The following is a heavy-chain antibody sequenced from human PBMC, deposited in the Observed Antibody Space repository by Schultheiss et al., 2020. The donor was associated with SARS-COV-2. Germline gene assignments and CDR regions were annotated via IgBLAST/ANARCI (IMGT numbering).Heavy chain of an antibody. V-gene: IGHV4-4*07. CDR1: GGSISSYY. J-gene: IGHJ4*02. D-gene: IGHD7-27*01. Sequence: SETLSLTYTVSGGSISSYYWSWIRQPAGKGLEWIGRIYTSGSTNYNPSLKSRVTISVDTSKNQFSLKLTSVTATDTAMYYCARLDSDWGYIDYWGLGTLVTVSS. CDR2: IYTSGST. CDR3: ARLDSDWGYIDY.